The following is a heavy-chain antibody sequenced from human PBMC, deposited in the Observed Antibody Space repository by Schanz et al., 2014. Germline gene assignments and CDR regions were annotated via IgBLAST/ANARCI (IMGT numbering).Heavy chain of an antibody. J-gene: IGHJ5*02. D-gene: IGHD3-3*01. V-gene: IGHV1-18*01. CDR3: ARESVSRTRLFDP. Sequence: QVQLVQSGGEVKTPGASVKVSCKASGYTFTRSGISWVRQAPGQGLEWMGWIGGSDGNPNFAQKFQGRVTMTTDTSTSTVYMELRSLTSDDSAVYYCARESVSRTRLFDPWGQGTLVTVSS. CDR1: GYTFTRSG. CDR2: IGGSDGNP.